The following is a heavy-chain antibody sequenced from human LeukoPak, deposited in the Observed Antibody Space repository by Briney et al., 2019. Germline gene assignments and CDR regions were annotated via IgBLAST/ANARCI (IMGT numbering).Heavy chain of an antibody. Sequence: PGRSLRLSCAASGFTFSSSGMHWVRQAPGKGLEWVGFIRSKVYGGTTEYAASVKGRFSISRDDSKSIAYLQMNSLKTEDTAVYYCNREDMYYDFWSGLDYWGQGTLVTVSS. D-gene: IGHD3-3*01. CDR2: IRSKVYGGTT. CDR3: NREDMYYDFWSGLDY. J-gene: IGHJ4*02. V-gene: IGHV3-49*04. CDR1: GFTFSSSG.